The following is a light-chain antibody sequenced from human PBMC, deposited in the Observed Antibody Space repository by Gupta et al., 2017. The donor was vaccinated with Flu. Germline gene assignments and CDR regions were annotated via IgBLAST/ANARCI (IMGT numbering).Light chain of an antibody. CDR2: YAS. Sequence: IQLPQSPSSLSASVGDTATFTCRASQNIGRLLKWYQQEPGKAPRLLISYASRVESGVPSRFNGRGSGTDFTLTISTRQSEDFANYYCQQRHSLPSTFGRGTKVEVK. J-gene: IGKJ4*01. V-gene: IGKV1-39*01. CDR1: QNIGRL. CDR3: QQRHSLPST.